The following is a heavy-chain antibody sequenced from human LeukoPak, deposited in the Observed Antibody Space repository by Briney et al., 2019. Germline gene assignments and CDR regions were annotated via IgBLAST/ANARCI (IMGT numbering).Heavy chain of an antibody. D-gene: IGHD6-6*01. J-gene: IGHJ4*02. CDR1: GYTVSTNY. CDR2: IYSGGST. V-gene: IGHV3-66*02. Sequence: GGSLRLSCAASGYTVSTNYMTWVRQAPGKGLEWVSVIYSGGSTFYADSVKGRFTISRDNSKNTLYLQMNSLRAEDTAVYYCARASIAASGYYFDYWGQGTLVTVSS. CDR3: ARASIAASGYYFDY.